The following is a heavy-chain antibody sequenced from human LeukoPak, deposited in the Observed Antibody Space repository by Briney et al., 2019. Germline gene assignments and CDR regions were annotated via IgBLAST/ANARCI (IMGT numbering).Heavy chain of an antibody. J-gene: IGHJ4*02. CDR3: ANHRLRYFDWLFPEDY. D-gene: IGHD3-9*01. Sequence: ASVKVSCTTSGYSFTSYNLHWVRQAPGQRLEWMGIIKPSGTDTNCAQKFQGRVIMTTDTSTSTVYMELSSLKSEDTAVYYCANHRLRYFDWLFPEDYWGQGTLVTVSS. CDR2: IKPSGTDT. CDR1: GYSFTSYN. V-gene: IGHV1-46*01.